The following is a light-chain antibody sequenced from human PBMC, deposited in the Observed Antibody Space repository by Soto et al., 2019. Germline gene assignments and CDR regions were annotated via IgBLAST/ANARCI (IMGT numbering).Light chain of an antibody. CDR3: QKYNTAPLT. Sequence: DIPMTQSPSSLSSSLGDRLTMACRASQDISTYLAWYQQKPGKVPKLLIYAASTLLSGVPSRFSGSGSGTDFTLTISSLQPEDVATYYCQKYNTAPLTFGQGTNVDI. J-gene: IGKJ1*01. CDR1: QDISTY. V-gene: IGKV1-27*01. CDR2: AAS.